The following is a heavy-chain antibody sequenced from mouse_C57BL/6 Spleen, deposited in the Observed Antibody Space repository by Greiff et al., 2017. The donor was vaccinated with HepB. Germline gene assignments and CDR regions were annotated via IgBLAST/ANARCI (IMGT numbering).Heavy chain of an antibody. CDR2: IHPTSGST. Sequence: VQLQQPGAELVKPGASVKLSCKASGYTFTSYWMHWVKQRPGQGLEWIGMIHPTSGSTNYNEKFKSKATLTVDKSSSTAYMHLSSLTSEDSAVYYCARHDYGSYWYFAVWGTGTTVTVSS. CDR1: GYTFTSYW. J-gene: IGHJ1*03. CDR3: ARHDYGSYWYFAV. D-gene: IGHD1-1*01. V-gene: IGHV1-64*01.